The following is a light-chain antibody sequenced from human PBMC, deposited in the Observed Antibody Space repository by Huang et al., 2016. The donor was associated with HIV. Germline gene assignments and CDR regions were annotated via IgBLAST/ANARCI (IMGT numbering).Light chain of an antibody. V-gene: IGKV1-39*01. CDR1: QSTTSY. CDR2: AAT. Sequence: DIQMPQSPSSLSASVGDRVTITCRASQSTTSYLNWYQQKPGESPKLLIFAATTLQPGGPSRFSGSGSGTDFTLTISSLQPEDLGTYYCQQSYRTPFTFGPGTKVDIK. CDR3: QQSYRTPFT. J-gene: IGKJ3*01.